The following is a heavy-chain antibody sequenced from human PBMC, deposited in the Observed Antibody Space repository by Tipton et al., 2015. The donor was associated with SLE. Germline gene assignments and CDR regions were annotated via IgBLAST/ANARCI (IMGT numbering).Heavy chain of an antibody. J-gene: IGHJ5*02. Sequence: TLSLTCAVFGFSISTSYYWGWIRHPPGKGLEGVASIYHSGSTYYNPSLKSRLTISVDTSKNQFSLKLTSVTAADTAVYYCARVFGPGDTTGDYFHAWGQGTLVTVSS. CDR2: IYHSGST. V-gene: IGHV4-38-2*01. D-gene: IGHD3-22*01. CDR3: ARVFGPGDTTGDYFHA. CDR1: GFSISTSYY.